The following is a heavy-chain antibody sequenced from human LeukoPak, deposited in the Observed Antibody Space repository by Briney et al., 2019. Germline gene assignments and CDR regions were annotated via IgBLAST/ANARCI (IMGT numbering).Heavy chain of an antibody. D-gene: IGHD3-10*01. CDR1: GYTFTSYG. CDR3: AREGQGYYGSGSWFDP. V-gene: IGHV1-18*01. J-gene: IGHJ5*02. CDR2: ISAYNGNT. Sequence: ASVKVSCKASGYTFTSYGISWVRQAPGQGLEWMGWISAYNGNTNYAQKLQGRVTMTTDTPTSTAYMELRSLRSDDTAVYYCAREGQGYYGSGSWFDPWGQGTLVTVSS.